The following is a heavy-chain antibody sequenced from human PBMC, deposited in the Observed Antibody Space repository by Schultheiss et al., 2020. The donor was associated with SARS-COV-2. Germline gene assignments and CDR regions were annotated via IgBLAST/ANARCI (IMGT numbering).Heavy chain of an antibody. Sequence: GGSLRLSCAASGFTFSSYDMHWVRQAPGKGLEWVSAIGTAGDPYYPGSVKGRFTISRDNSKNTLYLQMNSLRAEDTAVYYCARLHGYSYGGGMDVWGQGTTVTVSS. CDR1: GFTFSSYD. V-gene: IGHV3-13*05. CDR2: IGTAGDP. CDR3: ARLHGYSYGGGMDV. J-gene: IGHJ6*02. D-gene: IGHD5-18*01.